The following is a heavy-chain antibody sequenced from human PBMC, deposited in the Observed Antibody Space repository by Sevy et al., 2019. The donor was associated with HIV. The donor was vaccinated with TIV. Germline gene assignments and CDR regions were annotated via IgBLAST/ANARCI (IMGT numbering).Heavy chain of an antibody. Sequence: ASVKVPCKASGYSFTNYDMHWVRQAPGQRLEWMGWINAANANTRYSQKFQGRVTFTRDTAASTAYMELSSLRSEDTAVYYCARVMMAGGVDYWGQGTLVTVSS. CDR2: INAANANT. CDR1: GYSFTNYD. J-gene: IGHJ4*02. CDR3: ARVMMAGGVDY. D-gene: IGHD2-8*01. V-gene: IGHV1-3*01.